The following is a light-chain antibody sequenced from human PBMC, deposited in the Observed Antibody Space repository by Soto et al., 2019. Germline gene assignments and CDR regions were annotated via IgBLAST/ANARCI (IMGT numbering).Light chain of an antibody. Sequence: IVMTQSPATLSVSPGERATLSCRASQSVSSNLAWYQQKPGQAPRLLIYGVSTRATGIPARFSGSGSGTEFTLTISSLQSEDFAVYYCQQYGKWPPYTFGRGTKLEI. CDR2: GVS. J-gene: IGKJ2*01. V-gene: IGKV3-15*01. CDR3: QQYGKWPPYT. CDR1: QSVSSN.